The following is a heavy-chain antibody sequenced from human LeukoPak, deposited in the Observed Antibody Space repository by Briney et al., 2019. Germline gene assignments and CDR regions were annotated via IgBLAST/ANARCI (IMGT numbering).Heavy chain of an antibody. CDR2: IWYDGSNK. V-gene: IGHV3-33*01. CDR1: GFTFSSYG. J-gene: IGHJ4*02. D-gene: IGHD3-9*01. Sequence: GRSLRLSCAASGFTFSSYGMNWVRQAPGKGLEWVAVIWYDGSNKYYADSVKGRFTISRDNSKNTLYLQMNSLRAEDTAVYYFVFKQKTAYDIYYFDYWGQGTLVTVSS. CDR3: VFKQKTAYDIYYFDY.